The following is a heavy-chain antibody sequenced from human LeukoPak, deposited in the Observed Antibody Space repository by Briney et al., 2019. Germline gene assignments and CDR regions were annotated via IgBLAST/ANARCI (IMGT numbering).Heavy chain of an antibody. J-gene: IGHJ3*02. Sequence: GRSLRLSCAASGFTFSSYGMHWVRQAPGKGLEWVAVISYDGSNKYYADSVKGRFTISRDNSKNTLYLQMNSLRAEDTALYHCARAKLGYSSGWYSAFDIWGQGTMVTVSS. D-gene: IGHD6-19*01. CDR3: ARAKLGYSSGWYSAFDI. V-gene: IGHV3-30*03. CDR2: ISYDGSNK. CDR1: GFTFSSYG.